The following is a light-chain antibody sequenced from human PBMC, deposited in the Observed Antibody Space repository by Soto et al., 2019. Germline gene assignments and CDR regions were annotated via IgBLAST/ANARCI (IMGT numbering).Light chain of an antibody. CDR3: QQYLGYWT. CDR2: AES. V-gene: IGKV1D-8*03. CDR1: QGISSY. Sequence: VIGMTQSPSLLSASTGDRVTISCRMSQGISSYLAWYQQKPGKAPELLIYAESTLQSGVPSRFSGSGSGAEFTLTISSPEPEDFSTYFCQQYLGYWTFGQGTKVDIK. J-gene: IGKJ1*01.